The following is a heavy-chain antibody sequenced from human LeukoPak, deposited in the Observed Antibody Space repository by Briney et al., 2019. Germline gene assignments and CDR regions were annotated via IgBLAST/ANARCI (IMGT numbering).Heavy chain of an antibody. Sequence: ASVKVSCKASGYTFTGYYVHWVRQAPGQGLEWMGWVNPNSGGTNYAQKFQGRVTMTRDTSISTAYMELSRLRSDDTAVYYCARGDRGIAAAGSGKDAFDIWGQGTMVTVSS. CDR2: VNPNSGGT. J-gene: IGHJ3*02. V-gene: IGHV1-2*02. CDR3: ARGDRGIAAAGSGKDAFDI. CDR1: GYTFTGYY. D-gene: IGHD6-13*01.